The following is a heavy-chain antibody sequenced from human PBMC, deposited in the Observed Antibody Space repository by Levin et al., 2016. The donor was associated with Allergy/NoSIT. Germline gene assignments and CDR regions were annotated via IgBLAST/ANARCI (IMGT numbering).Heavy chain of an antibody. Sequence: WIRQPPGKGLEYIGYIFYTGSTNYNPSLKSRVTISVDTSKNQFSLKLSSVTAADTAVYYCARYSAWRGFYWYLDLWGRGTLVTVSS. V-gene: IGHV4-59*08. CDR2: IFYTGST. CDR3: ARYSAWRGFYWYLDL. D-gene: IGHD6-13*01. J-gene: IGHJ2*01.